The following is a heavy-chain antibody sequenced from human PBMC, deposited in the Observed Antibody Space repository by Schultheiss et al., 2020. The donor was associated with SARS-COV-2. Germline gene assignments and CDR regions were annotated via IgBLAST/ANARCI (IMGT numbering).Heavy chain of an antibody. CDR3: ARDYDSSSPSPLGV. J-gene: IGHJ6*02. V-gene: IGHV4-39*07. CDR2: IYYSGST. Sequence: SQTLSLTCTVSGGSISSSSYYWGWIRQPPGKGLEWIGSIYYSGSTYYNPSLKSRVTISVDTSKNQFSLKLSSVTAADTAVYYCARDYDSSSPSPLGVWGQGTTVTVSS. CDR1: GGSISSSSYY. D-gene: IGHD6-13*01.